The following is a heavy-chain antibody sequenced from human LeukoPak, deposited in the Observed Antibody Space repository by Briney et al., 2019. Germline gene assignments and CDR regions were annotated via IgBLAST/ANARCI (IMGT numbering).Heavy chain of an antibody. V-gene: IGHV3-7*01. Sequence: GGSLRLSCAASGFTFSNYWMTWVRQAPGKGLEWVASIKQGGSEKYYVDSVKGRFTISRDNVKNSLYLQMNSLRAEDTAVYYCARPPPINCNTASCWDFWGQGTVVTVSS. CDR3: ARPPPINCNTASCWDF. CDR1: GFTFSNYW. CDR2: IKQGGSEK. J-gene: IGHJ4*02. D-gene: IGHD2-2*01.